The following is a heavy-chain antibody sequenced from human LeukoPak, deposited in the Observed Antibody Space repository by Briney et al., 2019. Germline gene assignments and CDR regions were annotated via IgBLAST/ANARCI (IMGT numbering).Heavy chain of an antibody. V-gene: IGHV5-51*01. J-gene: IGHJ3*02. Sequence: GESLKISCKGSGYSFTSYWIGWVRQMPGKGLEWMGIIYPGDSDTRYSPSFQGQVTISADKSISTAYLQWSSLKASDTAMYYCARTDLIYSGHDPGAFDIWGQGTMVTVSS. D-gene: IGHD5-12*01. CDR3: ARTDLIYSGHDPGAFDI. CDR2: IYPGDSDT. CDR1: GYSFTSYW.